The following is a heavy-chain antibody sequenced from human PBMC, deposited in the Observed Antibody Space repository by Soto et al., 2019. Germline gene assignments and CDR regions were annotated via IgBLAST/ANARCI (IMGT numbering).Heavy chain of an antibody. V-gene: IGHV3-30*18. Sequence: GGSLRLSCSASGFTFSDYAMHWVRQPPGKGLEWVATVSSDGERKYYAMSVKGRFAISKDNSMSTLLLQMDTLGPDDTAIYYCAKFERIVRGPPFSSHIWGQGTMVTVSS. CDR1: GFTFSDYA. D-gene: IGHD3-10*02. CDR2: VSSDGERK. J-gene: IGHJ3*02. CDR3: AKFERIVRGPPFSSHI.